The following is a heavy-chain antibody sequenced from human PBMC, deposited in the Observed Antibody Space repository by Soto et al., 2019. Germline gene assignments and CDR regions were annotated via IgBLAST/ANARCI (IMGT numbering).Heavy chain of an antibody. Sequence: EVQLVQSGGGLVQPGGSLRLSCVASGFSIYRNDMIWVRQAPGKGLEWLAHIHYDGSPYYADSVKGRFTISKDNSKNTLYFQMNSLRSEDSAAYYCAAYGPNAGDGFWGQGTLVTVS. CDR2: IHYDGSP. CDR3: AAYGPNAGDGF. CDR1: GFSIYRND. J-gene: IGHJ4*02. D-gene: IGHD4-17*01. V-gene: IGHV3-66*01.